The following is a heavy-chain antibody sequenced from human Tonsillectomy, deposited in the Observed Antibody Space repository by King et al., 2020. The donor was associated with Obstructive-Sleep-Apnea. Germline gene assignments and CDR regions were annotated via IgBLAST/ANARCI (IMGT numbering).Heavy chain of an antibody. Sequence: VQLVESGGGVVQPGRSLRLSCAASGFTFSSYGMHWVRQAPGKGLEWVAVISYDGSNKYYADSVKGRFTISRDNSKITLYLQMNSLRAEDTAVYYCAKDPYYYGSGSSNDDFDYGGRGTLVTVSS. CDR3: AKDPYYYGSGSSNDDFDY. CDR2: ISYDGSNK. V-gene: IGHV3-30*18. CDR1: GFTFSSYG. J-gene: IGHJ4*02. D-gene: IGHD3-10*01.